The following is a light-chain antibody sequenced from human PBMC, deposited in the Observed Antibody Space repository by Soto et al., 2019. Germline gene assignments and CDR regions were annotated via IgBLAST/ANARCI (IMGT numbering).Light chain of an antibody. CDR2: KAS. Sequence: DIQMNQSPSTLSASVGDRVTITCRASQSINMWLAWYQQKPGKAPKLLIYKASFLESGVPSRLSGSGSGTDFTLTIRSLQPDDSATYYCQQYSSYPHTFGQGTKLAIK. J-gene: IGKJ2*01. V-gene: IGKV1-5*03. CDR1: QSINMW. CDR3: QQYSSYPHT.